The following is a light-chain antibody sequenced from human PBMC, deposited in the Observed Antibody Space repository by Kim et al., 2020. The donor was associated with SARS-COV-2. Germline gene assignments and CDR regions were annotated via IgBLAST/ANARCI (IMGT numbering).Light chain of an antibody. Sequence: DIQMTQSPSSLSASVGDRVTITCRASQAIGNHLAWYQQKPGTAHKRLIYGASSLQSGVPSRFSGSGSGTEFTLTISSLQPEDFTTYYCLYHNNHLLNFGGGTKVDIK. V-gene: IGKV1-17*01. CDR2: GAS. J-gene: IGKJ4*01. CDR3: LYHNNHLLN. CDR1: QAIGNH.